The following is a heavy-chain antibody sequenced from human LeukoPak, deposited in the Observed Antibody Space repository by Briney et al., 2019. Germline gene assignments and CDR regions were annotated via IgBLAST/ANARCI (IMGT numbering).Heavy chain of an antibody. CDR2: IGKGGDT. Sequence: GGSLRLSCAASGFTFSTYDMHWVRQATGKGLEWVSAIGKGGDTHYSDSVKGRFTISRDDSKNTAYLQMNSLKTEDTAVYYCTRQGAYYYDSSGSYWGQGTLVTVSS. CDR3: TRQGAYYYDSSGSY. CDR1: GFTFSTYD. J-gene: IGHJ4*02. V-gene: IGHV3-13*01. D-gene: IGHD3-22*01.